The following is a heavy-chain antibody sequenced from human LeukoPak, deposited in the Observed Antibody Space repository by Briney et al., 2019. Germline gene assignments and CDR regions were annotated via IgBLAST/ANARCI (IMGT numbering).Heavy chain of an antibody. CDR2: IYTSGST. D-gene: IGHD6-13*01. CDR1: GGSISSYY. Sequence: KPSETLSLTCTVSGGSISSYYWSWIRQPAGKGLEWIGRIYTSGSTNYNPSLKSRVTMSVDTSKNQFSLKLSSVTAADTAVYYCARESIAAAGQRDGYNPLDYWGQGTLVTVSS. CDR3: ARESIAAAGQRDGYNPLDY. V-gene: IGHV4-4*07. J-gene: IGHJ4*02.